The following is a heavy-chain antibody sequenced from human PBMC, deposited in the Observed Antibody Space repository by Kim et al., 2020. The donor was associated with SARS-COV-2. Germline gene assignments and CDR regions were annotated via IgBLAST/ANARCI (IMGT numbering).Heavy chain of an antibody. Sequence: SETLSLTCTVSGGSISSSSYYWGWIRQPPGKGLEWIGSIYYSGSTYYNPSLKSRVTISVDTSKNQFSLKLSSVTAADTAVYYCAREENSSSWYTQYGMDVWGQGTTVTVSS. CDR3: AREENSSSWYTQYGMDV. CDR2: IYYSGST. V-gene: IGHV4-39*07. J-gene: IGHJ6*02. D-gene: IGHD6-13*01. CDR1: GGSISSSSYY.